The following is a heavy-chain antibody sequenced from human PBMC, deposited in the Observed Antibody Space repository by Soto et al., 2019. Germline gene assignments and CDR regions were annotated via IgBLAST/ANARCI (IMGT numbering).Heavy chain of an antibody. CDR3: ARVRGSGSPIWDPVAMDV. V-gene: IGHV3-30-3*01. J-gene: IGHJ6*02. Sequence: PGESLKISCAASGFTFSSYAMHWVRQAPGKGLEWVAVISYDGSNKYYADSVKGRFTISRDNSKNTLYLQMNSLRAEDTAVYYCARVRGSGSPIWDPVAMDVWGQGTTVTVSS. D-gene: IGHD3-10*01. CDR2: ISYDGSNK. CDR1: GFTFSSYA.